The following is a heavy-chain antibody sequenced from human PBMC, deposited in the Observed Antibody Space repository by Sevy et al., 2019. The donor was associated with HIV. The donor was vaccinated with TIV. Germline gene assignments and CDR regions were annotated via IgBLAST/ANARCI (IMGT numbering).Heavy chain of an antibody. CDR2: ISYDGSNK. Sequence: GGSLRLSCAASGFTFSSYAMHWVRQAPGKGLEWVAVISYDGSNKYYADSVKGRFTISRDNSKNTLYLQMNSLRAEDTAVYYCAREEGYCSSTSCSSYYGMDVWGQRTTVTVSS. D-gene: IGHD2-2*01. J-gene: IGHJ6*02. CDR3: AREEGYCSSTSCSSYYGMDV. V-gene: IGHV3-30*04. CDR1: GFTFSSYA.